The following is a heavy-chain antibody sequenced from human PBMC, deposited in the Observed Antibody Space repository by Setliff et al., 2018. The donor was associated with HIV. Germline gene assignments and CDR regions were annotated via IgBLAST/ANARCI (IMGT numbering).Heavy chain of an antibody. V-gene: IGHV1-2*02. D-gene: IGHD5-12*01. CDR2: INPNSGGT. CDR1: GYTFTGYY. CDR3: AKSPGFSGYGGSG. Sequence: ASVKVSCKASGYTFTGYYMHWVRQAPGQGLEWMGWINPNSGGTNYAQKFQGRVTMTRDTSISTAYMELSRLRSDDTAVYYCAKSPGFSGYGGSGWGQGTLVTVSS. J-gene: IGHJ4*02.